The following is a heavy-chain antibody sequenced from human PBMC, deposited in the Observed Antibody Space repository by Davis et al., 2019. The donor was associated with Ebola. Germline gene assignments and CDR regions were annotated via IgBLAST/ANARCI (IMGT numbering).Heavy chain of an antibody. Sequence: ASVKVSCKASGYTFTSYGISWVRQAPGQGLEWMGWISAYNGNTNYAQKLQGRVTMTTDTSTSTAYMELRSLRSDDTAVYYCARRDSSGYYYWSFDYWGQGTLVTVSS. CDR1: GYTFTSYG. CDR2: ISAYNGNT. V-gene: IGHV1-18*04. J-gene: IGHJ4*02. CDR3: ARRDSSGYYYWSFDY. D-gene: IGHD3-22*01.